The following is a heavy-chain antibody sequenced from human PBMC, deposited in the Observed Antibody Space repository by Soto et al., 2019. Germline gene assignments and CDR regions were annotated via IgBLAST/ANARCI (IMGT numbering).Heavy chain of an antibody. CDR2: VDPEDGET. CDR3: ATDLYSSSWGPAYYYYGMDV. CDR1: GCTFTDYY. J-gene: IGHJ6*02. D-gene: IGHD6-13*01. V-gene: IGHV1-69-2*01. Sequence: ASVKVSCKVSGCTFTDYYMHWVQQAPGKGLEWMGLVDPEDGETIYAEKFQGRVTITADTSTDTAYMELSSLRSEDTAVYYCATDLYSSSWGPAYYYYGMDVWGQGTTVTVSS.